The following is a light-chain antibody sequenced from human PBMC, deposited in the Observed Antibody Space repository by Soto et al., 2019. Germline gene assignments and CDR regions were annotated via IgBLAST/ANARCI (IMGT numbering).Light chain of an antibody. J-gene: IGLJ2*01. CDR2: LNSDGSH. V-gene: IGLV4-69*01. CDR1: SGHSSYA. Sequence: QPVLTQSPSASASLGASVKLTCTLSSGHSSYAIAWHQQQPEKGPRYLMKLNSDGSHSKGDGIPDRFSGSSSGAERYLTISSLQSEDEADYYCQTWVTDLVVFGGGTKVTVL. CDR3: QTWVTDLVV.